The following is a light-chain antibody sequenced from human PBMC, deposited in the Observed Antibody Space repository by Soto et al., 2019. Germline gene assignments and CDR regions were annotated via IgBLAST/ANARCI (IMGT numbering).Light chain of an antibody. Sequence: QSVLTQPPSASGTPGQKVTFSCSGSGSNIGGNVVNWYQQLPGTAPKLLIYTNTQRPSGVPDRFSGSKSGTSASLAISGLQSEDEAYYYCAAWDDSLNGLLFGGGTQLTVL. J-gene: IGLJ2*01. V-gene: IGLV1-44*01. CDR2: TNT. CDR3: AAWDDSLNGLL. CDR1: GSNIGGNV.